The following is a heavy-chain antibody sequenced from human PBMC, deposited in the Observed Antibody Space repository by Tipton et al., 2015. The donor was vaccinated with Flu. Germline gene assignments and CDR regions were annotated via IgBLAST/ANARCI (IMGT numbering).Heavy chain of an antibody. Sequence: QLVQSGAEVKKPGASVRVSCKASGYTFTSYGISWVRQAPGQGLEWMGWINPNSGGTNYAQKFQGWVTMTRDTFISTAYMELSRLRSDDTAVYYCATSIAAAAGPYYYYYMDVWGKGTTVTVSS. D-gene: IGHD6-13*01. CDR3: ATSIAAAAGPYYYYYMDV. V-gene: IGHV1-2*04. CDR1: GYTFTSYG. J-gene: IGHJ6*03. CDR2: INPNSGGT.